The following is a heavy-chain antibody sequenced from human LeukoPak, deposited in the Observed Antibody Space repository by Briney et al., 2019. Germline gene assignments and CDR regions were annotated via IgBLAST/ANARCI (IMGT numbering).Heavy chain of an antibody. CDR2: IKQDGSEK. CDR3: ARRYFDY. Sequence: PGGSLRLSCVDSGFTFSRYWMNWVRQAPGKGLEWVANIKQDGSEKYYVDSVKGRFTISRDNAKNSLYLQMNSLRAEDTAVYYCARRYFDYWGQGTLVTVSS. J-gene: IGHJ4*02. V-gene: IGHV3-7*03. CDR1: GFTFSRYW.